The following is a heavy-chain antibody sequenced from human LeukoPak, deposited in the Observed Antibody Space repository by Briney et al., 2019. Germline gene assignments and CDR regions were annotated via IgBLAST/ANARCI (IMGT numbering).Heavy chain of an antibody. D-gene: IGHD3-16*01. V-gene: IGHV4-34*01. J-gene: IGHJ4*02. CDR2: INHSGST. CDR3: ARTRGMSY. Sequence: KPSETLSLTAAFIVGSFGVYYWSGFRSPQGEGLEWIGEINHSGSTNYNPSLKSRVTISVDTSKNQFSLKLSSVTAADTAVYYCARTRGMSYWGQGTLVTVSS. CDR1: VGSFGVYY.